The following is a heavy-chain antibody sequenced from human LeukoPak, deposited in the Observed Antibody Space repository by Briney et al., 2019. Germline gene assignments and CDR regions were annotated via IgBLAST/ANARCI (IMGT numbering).Heavy chain of an antibody. CDR3: ARDPGVVSGDKPTYYYYMDV. CDR1: GYTFTGYY. J-gene: IGHJ6*03. D-gene: IGHD3-3*01. Sequence: ASVKVSCKASGYTFTGYYMHWVRQAPGQGLEWMGWINPNSGGTNYAQKFQGRVTMTRDMSTSTVYMELSSLRSEDTAVYYCARDPGVVSGDKPTYYYYMDVWGKGTTVTVSS. V-gene: IGHV1-2*02. CDR2: INPNSGGT.